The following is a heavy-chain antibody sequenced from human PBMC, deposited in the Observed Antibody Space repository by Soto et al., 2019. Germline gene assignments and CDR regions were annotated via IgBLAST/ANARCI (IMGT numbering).Heavy chain of an antibody. CDR2: IYDSGNT. J-gene: IGHJ4*02. V-gene: IGHV4-31*03. D-gene: IGHD5-12*01. CDR3: ARKTGYEVFDF. Sequence: QVQLQESGPGLVKPSQTLSLTCTVSGLSFGTGGSYWSWIRYRPGKGLEWIGYIYDSGNTRYNPSLTSRVVVSLDTSKKQFFLMLTSVTAADTAVYYCARKTGYEVFDFWGQGTLVTVSS. CDR1: GLSFGTGGSY.